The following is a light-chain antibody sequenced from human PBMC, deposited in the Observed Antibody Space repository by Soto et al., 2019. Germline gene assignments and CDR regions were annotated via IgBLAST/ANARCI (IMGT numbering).Light chain of an antibody. CDR1: SSDVWSYNF. CDR3: CSYAGSSGVV. V-gene: IGLV2-23*01. CDR2: EDN. Sequence: QSALTQPASVSGSPGQSITISCTGISSDVWSYNFVSWYQHHAGKAPKLMIYEDNKWPSGVSDRFSGSKSGNTASLTISGLQAEDEADYYCCSYAGSSGVVFGGGTKLTVL. J-gene: IGLJ2*01.